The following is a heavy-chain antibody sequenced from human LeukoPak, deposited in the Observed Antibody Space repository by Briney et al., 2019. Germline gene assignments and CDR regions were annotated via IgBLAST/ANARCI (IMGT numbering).Heavy chain of an antibody. J-gene: IGHJ4*02. CDR3: ARGVRPGILTGYGFDY. D-gene: IGHD3-9*01. Sequence: SQTLSLTCTVSGGSISSGTYYWSWIRQPAGKGLEWIGRFYTSGSTNYNPSLKSRVTISVDTSKNQFSLKLSSVTAADTAVYYCARGVRPGILTGYGFDYWGQGTLVTVSS. V-gene: IGHV4-61*02. CDR1: GGSISSGTYY. CDR2: FYTSGST.